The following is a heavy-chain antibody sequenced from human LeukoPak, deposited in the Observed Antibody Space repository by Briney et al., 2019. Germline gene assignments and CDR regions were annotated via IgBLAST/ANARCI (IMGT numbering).Heavy chain of an antibody. Sequence: GGSLRLSCAASGFTFSSYAMHWVRQAPGKGLEWVAVISYNGSNKYYADSVKGRFTISRDNSKNTLYLQMNSLRAEDTAVYYCARDWTAFLWFGESPIAYWGQGTLVTVSS. CDR3: ARDWTAFLWFGESPIAY. V-gene: IGHV3-30-3*01. D-gene: IGHD3-10*01. CDR2: ISYNGSNK. CDR1: GFTFSSYA. J-gene: IGHJ4*02.